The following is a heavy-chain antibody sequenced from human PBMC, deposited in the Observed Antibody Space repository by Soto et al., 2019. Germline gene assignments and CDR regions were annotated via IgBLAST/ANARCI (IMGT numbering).Heavy chain of an antibody. D-gene: IGHD2-15*01. J-gene: IGHJ3*02. CDR3: AKGGSPYFNDHPFDI. CDR2: ISDTGSHI. V-gene: IGHV3-23*01. Sequence: GGSLRLACGAPGFSFRNFAMSWIRQAPGKGLEWISGISDTGSHIYYADSVRGRFSISRDNPKITLYLQMNSLRVNDTAVYSCAKGGSPYFNDHPFDIWGQGTMVTVSS. CDR1: GFSFRNFA.